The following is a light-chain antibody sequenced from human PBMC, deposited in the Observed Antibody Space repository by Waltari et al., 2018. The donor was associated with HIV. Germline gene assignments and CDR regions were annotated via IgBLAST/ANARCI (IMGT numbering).Light chain of an antibody. V-gene: IGKV3-11*01. J-gene: IGKJ1*01. CDR2: DAS. CDR3: QQRSNWPPWT. Sequence: IGFTQSPSTLSLSPGERATLSCMTSQAISSFLAWYQQKPGQAPRLLIYDASNRATGIPARFSGSGSGTDFTLTISSLEPEDFAVYYCQQRSNWPPWTFGQGTKVEIK. CDR1: QAISSF.